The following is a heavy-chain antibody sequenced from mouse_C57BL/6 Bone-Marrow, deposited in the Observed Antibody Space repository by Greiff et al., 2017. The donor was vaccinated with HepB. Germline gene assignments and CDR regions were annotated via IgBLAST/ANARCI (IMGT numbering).Heavy chain of an antibody. D-gene: IGHD1-1*01. CDR3: ARHGHYYGSSYGYFDV. CDR2: ISNGGGST. Sequence: EVKLMESGGGLVQPGGSLKLSCAASGFTFSDYYMYWVRQTPEKRLEWVAYISNGGGSTYYPDTVKGRFTISRDNAKNTLYLQMSRLKSEDTAMYYCARHGHYYGSSYGYFDVWGTGTTVTVSS. J-gene: IGHJ1*03. V-gene: IGHV5-12*01. CDR1: GFTFSDYY.